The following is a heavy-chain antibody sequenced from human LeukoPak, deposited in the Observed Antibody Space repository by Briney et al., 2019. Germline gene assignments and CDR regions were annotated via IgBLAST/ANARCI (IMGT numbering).Heavy chain of an antibody. J-gene: IGHJ4*02. CDR2: INHSGST. Sequence: SETLSLTCAVYGGSFSGYYWSWIRQPPGKGLEWIGEINHSGSTNYNPSLKSRVTISVDTSKNQFSLKLSSVTAADTAVYYCARVRAAAGSCDYWGQGNLVTVSS. D-gene: IGHD6-13*01. V-gene: IGHV4-34*01. CDR3: ARVRAAAGSCDY. CDR1: GGSFSGYY.